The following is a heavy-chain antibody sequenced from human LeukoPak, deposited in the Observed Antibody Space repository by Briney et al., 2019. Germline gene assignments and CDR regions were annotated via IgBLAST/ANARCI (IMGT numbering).Heavy chain of an antibody. Sequence: GGSLRRSCAASGFTFSSYSMNWVRQAPGKGLEWVSSISSSSSYIYHADSVKGRFTSSRDNAKNSVYLQMNSLRAEDTAVYYCARGGVGATGYFDYWGQGTLVTVSS. J-gene: IGHJ4*02. CDR2: ISSSSSYI. CDR1: GFTFSSYS. D-gene: IGHD1-26*01. CDR3: ARGGVGATGYFDY. V-gene: IGHV3-21*01.